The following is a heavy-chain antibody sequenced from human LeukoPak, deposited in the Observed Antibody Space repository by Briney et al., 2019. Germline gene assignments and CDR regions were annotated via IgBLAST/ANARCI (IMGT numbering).Heavy chain of an antibody. V-gene: IGHV5-51*01. CDR1: GYSFTNYW. J-gene: IGHJ5*02. CDR3: ARQYAMWFDP. CDR2: IYPGDSDT. Sequence: GESLKISCKGSGYSFTNYWIGWVRQMPGKGLEWMGIIYPGDSDTRYSPSFQGQVTISADKSISTAFLQWHSLKASDTAMYYCARQYAMWFDPWGQGTLVTVSS.